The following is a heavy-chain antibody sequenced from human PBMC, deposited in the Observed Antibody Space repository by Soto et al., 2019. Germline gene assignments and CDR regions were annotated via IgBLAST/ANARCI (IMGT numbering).Heavy chain of an antibody. Sequence: GASVKVSCKASGYTFTDYYMHWVRQAPGQGLEWMGWINPNSGGTHYAQKFQGRVTMTRDTSICTAYMELNRLISDDTAVYYCATDYSTSSVFWFDPWGQGTLVTVSS. J-gene: IGHJ5*02. CDR2: INPNSGGT. CDR3: ATDYSTSSVFWFDP. D-gene: IGHD6-6*01. CDR1: GYTFTDYY. V-gene: IGHV1-2*02.